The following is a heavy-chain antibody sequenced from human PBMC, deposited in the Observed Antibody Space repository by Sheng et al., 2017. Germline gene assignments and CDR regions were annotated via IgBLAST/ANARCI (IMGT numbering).Heavy chain of an antibody. CDR1: GFMFSRYA. J-gene: IGHJ4*02. D-gene: IGHD2-8*01. CDR2: MSFDGGFK. Sequence: QVQLVESGGGVVLPGRSLRLSCTASGFMFSRYAMHWVRQAPGGGLEWVAFMSFDGGFKYYGDAVRGRVTISRDNSKNTLYLQMNSLRPEDTAVYYCARMFGYCSFGVCPNFDYWGQGALVTVSS. V-gene: IGHV3-30*01. CDR3: ARMFGYCSFGVCPNFDY.